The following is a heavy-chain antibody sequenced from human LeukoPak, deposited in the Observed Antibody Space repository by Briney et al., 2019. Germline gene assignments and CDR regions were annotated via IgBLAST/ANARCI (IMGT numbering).Heavy chain of an antibody. V-gene: IGHV1-24*01. CDR1: GYTLTELS. J-gene: IGHJ4*02. D-gene: IGHD2-21*02. Sequence: ASVKVSCKVSGYTLTELSMHWVRQAPGKGLEWMGGFDPEDGETIYAQKFQGRVTMTEDTSTDTAYMELSSLRSEDTAVYYCATVVVTAPGEDYFDYWGQGPLVTVSS. CDR2: FDPEDGET. CDR3: ATVVVTAPGEDYFDY.